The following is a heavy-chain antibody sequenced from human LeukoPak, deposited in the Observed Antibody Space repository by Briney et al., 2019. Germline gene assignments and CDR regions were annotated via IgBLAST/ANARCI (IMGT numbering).Heavy chain of an antibody. CDR3: ARVYCSGGTCSFDY. J-gene: IGHJ4*02. Sequence: SETLSLTCTVSGGSISSSSYYWGWIRQPPGKGLEWVGRIYYSGSTYYNPSLKSRATISVDTSKHQFSLRLSSVTAADTAVYYCARVYCSGGTCSFDYWGQGTLVTVSS. D-gene: IGHD2-15*01. CDR2: IYYSGST. CDR1: GGSISSSSYY. V-gene: IGHV4-39*01.